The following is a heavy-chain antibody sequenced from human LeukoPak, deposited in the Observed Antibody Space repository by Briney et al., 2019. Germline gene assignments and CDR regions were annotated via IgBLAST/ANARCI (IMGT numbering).Heavy chain of an antibody. V-gene: IGHV4-38-2*02. D-gene: IGHD2-2*01. Sequence: SETLSLTCTVSGYSISSTYYWGWVRQPPGKGLEWIGSMHHSGSTYYNPSLKSRVTVSVDTSKNQVPLKLKFVTAADTAVYHCARLGYCSSTSCYFENWGQGTLVTVSS. CDR1: GYSISSTYY. CDR2: MHHSGST. CDR3: ARLGYCSSTSCYFEN. J-gene: IGHJ4*02.